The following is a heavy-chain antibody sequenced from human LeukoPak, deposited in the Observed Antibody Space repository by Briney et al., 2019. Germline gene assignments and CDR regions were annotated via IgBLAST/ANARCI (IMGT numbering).Heavy chain of an antibody. J-gene: IGHJ4*02. CDR1: GGSINSYY. V-gene: IGHV4-59*01. D-gene: IGHD1-26*01. CDR3: ARGTSYSGATFLY. Sequence: SETLSLTCAVSGGSINSYYWNWIRQPPGKGLEWIGFIYDSGSTEYNPSLNSRVTISVDTSKNQFSLKLSSVTAADTAVYYCARGTSYSGATFLYWGQGTLVTVSS. CDR2: IYDSGST.